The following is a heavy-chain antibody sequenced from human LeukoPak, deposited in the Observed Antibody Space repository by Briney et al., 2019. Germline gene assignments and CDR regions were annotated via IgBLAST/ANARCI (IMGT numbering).Heavy chain of an antibody. Sequence: GGSLRLSCAASGFTFSSYSMTWVRQAPGKGLEWVSSISSSSSYIYYADSVKGRFTISRDNSKNTLYLQMNSLRAEDTAVYYCAREFRVYSSGPYWGQGTLVTVSS. J-gene: IGHJ4*02. D-gene: IGHD6-19*01. CDR3: AREFRVYSSGPY. CDR2: ISSSSSYI. CDR1: GFTFSSYS. V-gene: IGHV3-21*01.